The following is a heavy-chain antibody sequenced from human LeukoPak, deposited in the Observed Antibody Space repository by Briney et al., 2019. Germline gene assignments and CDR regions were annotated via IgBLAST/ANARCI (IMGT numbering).Heavy chain of an antibody. CDR2: ISGSGSTI. CDR3: ARTVVVVPAANPLYYFDY. J-gene: IGHJ4*02. CDR1: GFTFSDYY. Sequence: PGGSLRLSCAASGFTFSDYYMSWIRQAPGKGLEWVSYISGSGSTIYYADSVKGRFTISRDNAKNSLYLQMNSLRAEDTAVYYCARTVVVVPAANPLYYFDYWGQGTLVTVSS. V-gene: IGHV3-11*04. D-gene: IGHD2-2*01.